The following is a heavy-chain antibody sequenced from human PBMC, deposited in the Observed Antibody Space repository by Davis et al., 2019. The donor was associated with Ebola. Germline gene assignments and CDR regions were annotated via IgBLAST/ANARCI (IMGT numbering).Heavy chain of an antibody. D-gene: IGHD3-3*01. CDR3: ARVVFKIFGVVNDGWFDS. V-gene: IGHV4-30-4*01. CDR1: GGSISSSSHY. CDR2: ISQRGDT. Sequence: MPSETLSLTCTVSGGSISSSSHYWSWIRQPPGKGLEWIGYISQRGDTYYNPSLKTRVVVSRDTSQSQFSLRLTSVRSADTAVYYCARVVFKIFGVVNDGWFDSWGQGTLVTVSS. J-gene: IGHJ5*01.